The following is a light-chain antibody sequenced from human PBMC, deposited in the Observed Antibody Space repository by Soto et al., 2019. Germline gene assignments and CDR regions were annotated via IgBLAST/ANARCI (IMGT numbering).Light chain of an antibody. CDR3: QQSYRNPIT. CDR2: DAT. J-gene: IGKJ5*01. CDR1: QSISSW. V-gene: IGKV1-5*01. Sequence: DIQMSQSRSTLSASVGDRVTITCRASQSISSWLAWYQQKPGKAPKLLIYDATSLESGVPSRFSGSGSGTEFTLTISSLQPDDFATYYCQQSYRNPITFGQGTRLEIK.